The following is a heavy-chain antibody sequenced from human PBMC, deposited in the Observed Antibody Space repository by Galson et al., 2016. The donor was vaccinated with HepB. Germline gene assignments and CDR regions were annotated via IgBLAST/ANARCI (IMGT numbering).Heavy chain of an antibody. CDR2: IGATGGTT. Sequence: SLRLSCAASEFTFNAYGMIWVRQAPGKGLEWVSLIGATGGTTYYADSVKGRFTISRDKSKNTLYLQMNSLRAEDTAVYYCAKGALQVGYYGFDVWGQGTTGTVSS. CDR1: EFTFNAYG. V-gene: IGHV3-23*01. J-gene: IGHJ6*02. CDR3: AKGALQVGYYGFDV. D-gene: IGHD1-26*01.